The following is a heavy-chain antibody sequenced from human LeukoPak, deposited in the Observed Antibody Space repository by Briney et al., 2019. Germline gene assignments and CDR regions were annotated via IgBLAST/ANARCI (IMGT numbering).Heavy chain of an antibody. Sequence: SVKVSCKASGYTFTSYYMHWVRQAPGQGLEWMGGIIPIFGTANYAQKFQGRVTITADESTSTAYMELSSLRSEDTAVYYCARPRSTSPAEGYFDYWGQGTLVTVSS. CDR1: GYTFTSYY. J-gene: IGHJ4*02. CDR3: ARPRSTSPAEGYFDY. V-gene: IGHV1-69*13. D-gene: IGHD2-2*01. CDR2: IIPIFGTA.